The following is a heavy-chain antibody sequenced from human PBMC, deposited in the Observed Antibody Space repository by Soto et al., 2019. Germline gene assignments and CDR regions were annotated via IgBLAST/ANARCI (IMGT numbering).Heavy chain of an antibody. J-gene: IGHJ4*02. V-gene: IGHV4-34*01. CDR2: INHSGST. D-gene: IGHD3-9*01. CDR3: ARGPLRYFDWRNTYYFDY. CDR1: GGSFSGYY. Sequence: SETLSLTCAVYGGSFSGYYWSWIRQPPGKGLEWIGEINHSGSTNYNPSLKRRVTISVDTSKNQFSLKLSSVTAADTAVYYCARGPLRYFDWRNTYYFDYWGQGTLVTVSS.